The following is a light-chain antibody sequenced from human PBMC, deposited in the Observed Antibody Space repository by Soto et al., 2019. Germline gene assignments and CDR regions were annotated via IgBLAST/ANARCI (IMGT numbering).Light chain of an antibody. Sequence: QLVLTQPASVSGSPGQSITISCTGTSSDIGTYNYVSWYQQHPGKAPKLMIYEVSNRPSGVSDRFSGSKSGNAASLTISGLQAEDEADYYCSSYTPSSTLRVFGGGTKLTVL. CDR2: EVS. V-gene: IGLV2-14*03. CDR1: SSDIGTYNY. J-gene: IGLJ3*02. CDR3: SSYTPSSTLRV.